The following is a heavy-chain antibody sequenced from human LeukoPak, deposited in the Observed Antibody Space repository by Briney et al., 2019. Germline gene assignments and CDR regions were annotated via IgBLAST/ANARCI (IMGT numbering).Heavy chain of an antibody. V-gene: IGHV3-48*03. D-gene: IGHD6-19*01. CDR1: GFTFSSYE. J-gene: IGHJ4*02. Sequence: PGGSLRLSCAASGFTFSSYEMNWVRQAPGKGLEWVSYISSSGSTIYYADSAKGRFTISRDNAKNSLYLQMNSLRAEDTAVYYCARSEKEPYSSGWYFDYWGQGTLVTVSS. CDR3: ARSEKEPYSSGWYFDY. CDR2: ISSSGSTI.